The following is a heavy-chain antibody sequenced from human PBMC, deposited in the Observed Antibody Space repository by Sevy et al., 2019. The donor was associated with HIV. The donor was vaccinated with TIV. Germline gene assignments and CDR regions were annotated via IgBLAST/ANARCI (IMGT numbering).Heavy chain of an antibody. V-gene: IGHV4-61*01. Sequence: SETLSLTCTVSGGSVSSGSYYWSWIRQPPGKGLEWLGYIYYSGSTNYNPSLKSRVTISVDTSKNQFSLKLSSVTAADTAVYYCARGELYYYDSSGYYAVDYFDYWGQGTLVTVSS. CDR2: IYYSGST. CDR1: GGSVSSGSYY. CDR3: ARGELYYYDSSGYYAVDYFDY. J-gene: IGHJ4*02. D-gene: IGHD3-22*01.